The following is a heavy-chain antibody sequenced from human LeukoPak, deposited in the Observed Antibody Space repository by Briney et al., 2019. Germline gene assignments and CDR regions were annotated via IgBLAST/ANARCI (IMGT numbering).Heavy chain of an antibody. CDR2: IIPIFGTA. CDR1: GGTFSSYA. D-gene: IGHD3-3*01. Sequence: ASVKVSCKASGGTFSSYAISWVRRAPGQGLEWMGGIIPIFGTANYAQKFQGRVTITTDESTSTAYMELSSLRSEDTAVYYCARVVRTSLPGYDFWSGYHLNWFDPWGQGTLVTVSS. J-gene: IGHJ5*02. CDR3: ARVVRTSLPGYDFWSGYHLNWFDP. V-gene: IGHV1-69*05.